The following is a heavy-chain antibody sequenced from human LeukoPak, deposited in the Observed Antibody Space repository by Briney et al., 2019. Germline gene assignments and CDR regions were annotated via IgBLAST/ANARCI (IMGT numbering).Heavy chain of an antibody. D-gene: IGHD3-9*01. J-gene: IGHJ5*02. Sequence: SETLSLTCTVSGGSIGSYYWSWIRQPPGKGLEWIGSIYHSGSTYYNPSLKSRVTTSVDPSKNQFSLKLNSVTAADTAVYYCARVFDILTGYAGGNWFDPWGQGTLVTVSS. CDR3: ARVFDILTGYAGGNWFDP. CDR2: IYHSGST. V-gene: IGHV4-38-2*02. CDR1: GGSIGSYY.